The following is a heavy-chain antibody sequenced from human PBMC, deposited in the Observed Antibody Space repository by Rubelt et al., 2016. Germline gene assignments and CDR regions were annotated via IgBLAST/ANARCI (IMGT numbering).Heavy chain of an antibody. D-gene: IGHD6-13*01. CDR2: INHSGST. CDR1: GGSFSIYY. J-gene: IGHJ4*02. V-gene: IGHV4-34*01. Sequence: QVQLQQWGAGLLKPSETLSLTCAVYGGSFSIYYWSWIRQPPGKGLEWIGEINHSGSTNYNPSLKSRVTISVDTFKNPFSLKLRSGTAADTAVYYCARDRGSSSWYGVDYWGQGTLVTVSS. CDR3: ARDRGSSSWYGVDY.